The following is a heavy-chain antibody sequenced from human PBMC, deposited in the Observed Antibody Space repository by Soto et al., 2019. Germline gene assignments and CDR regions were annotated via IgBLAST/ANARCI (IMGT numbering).Heavy chain of an antibody. CDR2: IYYRGST. D-gene: IGHD3-22*01. CDR1: GGSISSGGYY. V-gene: IGHV4-31*03. J-gene: IGHJ4*02. Sequence: PSETLSLTCTVSGGSISSGGYYWSWIRQHPGKGLEWIGYIYYRGSTYYNPSLKSRVTISVDTSKNQFSLKLSSVTAADTAVYYCARFRVDSSGYYYYFDYWGQGTLVTVSS. CDR3: ARFRVDSSGYYYYFDY.